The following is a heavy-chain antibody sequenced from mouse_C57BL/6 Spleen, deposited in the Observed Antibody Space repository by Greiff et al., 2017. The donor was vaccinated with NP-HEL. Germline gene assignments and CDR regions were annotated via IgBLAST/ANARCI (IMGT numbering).Heavy chain of an antibody. V-gene: IGHV1-66*01. CDR3: ARGATVVALYYFDY. D-gene: IGHD1-1*01. CDR1: GYSFTSYY. CDR2: IYPGSGNT. Sequence: QVQLQQSGPELVKPGASVKISCKASGYSFTSYYIHWVKQRPGQGLEWIGWIYPGSGNTKYNEKFKGKATLTADTSSSTAYMQLSSLTSEDSAVYYCARGATVVALYYFDYWGQGTTLTVSS. J-gene: IGHJ2*01.